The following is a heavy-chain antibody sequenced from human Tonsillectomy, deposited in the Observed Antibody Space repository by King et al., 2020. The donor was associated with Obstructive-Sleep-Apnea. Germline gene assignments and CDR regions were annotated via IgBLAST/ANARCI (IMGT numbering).Heavy chain of an antibody. Sequence: VQLVESGGGLVQPGRSLRLSCAASGFTFDDYAMHWVRQAPGKGLEWVSGISWNSGSIGYADSVKGRFTISRDNAKNSLYLQMNSLRAEDTALYYCAKDSRYYYDSSGYYYGFDYWGQGTLVTVSS. CDR1: GFTFDDYA. V-gene: IGHV3-9*01. CDR2: ISWNSGSI. D-gene: IGHD3-22*01. J-gene: IGHJ4*02. CDR3: AKDSRYYYDSSGYYYGFDY.